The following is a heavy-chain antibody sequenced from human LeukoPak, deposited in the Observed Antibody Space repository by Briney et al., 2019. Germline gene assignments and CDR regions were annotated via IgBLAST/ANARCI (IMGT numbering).Heavy chain of an antibody. Sequence: GGSLRLSCAASGLTFSTFAMQWVRQAPGKGLEWVAVMSYDRNYKYHVDSVKGRFSISRDNSKNTLYLQMNSLRSEDTAVYYCATGSYFEYWGQGTLVTVSS. V-gene: IGHV3-30-3*01. CDR1: GLTFSTFA. CDR3: ATGSYFEY. J-gene: IGHJ4*02. CDR2: MSYDRNYK. D-gene: IGHD1-26*01.